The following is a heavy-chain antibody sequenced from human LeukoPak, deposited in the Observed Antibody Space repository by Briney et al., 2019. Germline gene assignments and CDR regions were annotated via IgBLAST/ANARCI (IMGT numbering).Heavy chain of an antibody. CDR2: INHSGST. CDR3: ARRETEYCSSTSCFDY. D-gene: IGHD2-2*01. Sequence: SETLSLTCAVYGGSFSGYYWSWIRQPPGKGLEWIGEINHSGSTNYNPSLKSRVTISVDTSKNQFSLKLSSVTAADTAVYYCARRETEYCSSTSCFDYWGQGTLVTVSS. J-gene: IGHJ4*02. CDR1: GGSFSGYY. V-gene: IGHV4-34*01.